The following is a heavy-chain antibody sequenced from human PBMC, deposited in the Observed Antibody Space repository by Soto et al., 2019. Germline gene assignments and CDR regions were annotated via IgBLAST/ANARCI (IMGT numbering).Heavy chain of an antibody. J-gene: IGHJ4*02. Sequence: GGSLRLSCAASGFTFNSYTMAWVRQAPGKGLEWVSSISGSGGSPSYADSVQGRFTISRDNSRNTLSLQMNSLRAEDTAVYYCGIGGFSYGYSELDYWGQGTLVTVSS. CDR1: GFTFNSYT. CDR3: GIGGFSYGYSELDY. CDR2: ISGSGGSP. D-gene: IGHD5-18*01. V-gene: IGHV3-23*01.